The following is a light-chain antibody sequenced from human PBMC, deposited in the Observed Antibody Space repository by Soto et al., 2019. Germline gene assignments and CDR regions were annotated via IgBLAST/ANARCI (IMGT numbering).Light chain of an antibody. Sequence: QSALTQPASVSGSPGQTITISCSGTSRNIGAYNLVSWYQQPPGKAPKLLIYEVRNRPSGISYRFSCSKSGTTASLTIFRLLPEDEDDYYGIRYTSRSTLVFGGGTKLTVL. CDR2: EVR. CDR1: SRNIGAYNL. V-gene: IGLV2-14*01. J-gene: IGLJ2*01. CDR3: IRYTSRSTLV.